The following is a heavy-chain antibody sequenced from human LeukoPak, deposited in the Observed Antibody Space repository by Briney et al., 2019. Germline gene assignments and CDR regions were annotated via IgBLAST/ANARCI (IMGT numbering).Heavy chain of an antibody. V-gene: IGHV4-4*02. J-gene: IGHJ4*02. D-gene: IGHD3-3*01. Sequence: SETLSLTCAVSGGSISSSKWWSWVRQPPGKGLEWIGEIYHSGSTNYNPSLKSRVTISVDKSKNQFSLKLSSVTAADTAVYYCARLSVYDFWSGYQYYFDYWGQGTLVTVSS. CDR1: GGSISSSKW. CDR2: IYHSGST. CDR3: ARLSVYDFWSGYQYYFDY.